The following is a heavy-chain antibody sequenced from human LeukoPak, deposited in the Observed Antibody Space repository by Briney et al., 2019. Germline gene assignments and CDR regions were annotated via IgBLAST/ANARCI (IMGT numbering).Heavy chain of an antibody. CDR3: ARAPSSHSSGRYGVDY. V-gene: IGHV1-69*02. J-gene: IGHJ4*02. Sequence: GASVKVSCKASGGTFSSYTISWVRQAPGQGLEWMGRIIPILGIANYAQKFQGRVTITADKSTSTAYMELSSLRSEDTAVYFCARAPSSHSSGRYGVDYWGQGTLVTVSS. D-gene: IGHD6-19*01. CDR2: IIPILGIA. CDR1: GGTFSSYT.